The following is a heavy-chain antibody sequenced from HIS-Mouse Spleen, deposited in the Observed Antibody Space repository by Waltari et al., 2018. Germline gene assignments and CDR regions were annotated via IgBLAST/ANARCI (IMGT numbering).Heavy chain of an antibody. CDR2: LYYSGST. D-gene: IGHD3-10*01. J-gene: IGHJ2*01. V-gene: IGHV4-39*01. CDR3: ARLVKGYHGSGSYYNWYFDL. Sequence: QLQLQESGPGLVKPSETLSLTCTVSGGSISSSSYYWGWIRPPPGTGGEWIGSLYYSGSTYYNPSLKSRVTISVDTSKNQFSLKLSSVTAADTAVYYCARLVKGYHGSGSYYNWYFDLWGRGTLVTVSS. CDR1: GGSISSSSYY.